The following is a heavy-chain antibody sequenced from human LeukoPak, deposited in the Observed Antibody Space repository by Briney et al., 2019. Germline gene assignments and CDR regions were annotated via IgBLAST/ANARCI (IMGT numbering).Heavy chain of an antibody. J-gene: IGHJ4*02. D-gene: IGHD3-22*01. V-gene: IGHV1-69*13. CDR1: GGTFSSYA. CDR2: IIPIFGTA. CDR3: ARSPDSSGYYPALYYFDY. Sequence: SVKVSCKASGGTFSSYAISWVRQAPGQGLEWMGGIIPIFGTASYAQKFQGRVTITADESTSTAYMELSSLRSEDTAVYYCARSPDSSGYYPALYYFDYWGQGTLVTVSS.